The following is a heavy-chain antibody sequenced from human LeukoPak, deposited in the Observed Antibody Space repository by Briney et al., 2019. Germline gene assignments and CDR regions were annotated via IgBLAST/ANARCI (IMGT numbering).Heavy chain of an antibody. CDR3: AKDLDYGGNSGLDY. V-gene: IGHV3-9*03. Sequence: GGSLRLSCAASGFTFSDYYMTWIRQAPGKGLEWVSGISWNSGSIGYADSVKGRFTISRDNAKNSLYLQMNSLRAEDMALYYCAKDLDYGGNSGLDYWGQGTLVTVSS. D-gene: IGHD4-23*01. CDR1: GFTFSDYY. J-gene: IGHJ4*02. CDR2: ISWNSGSI.